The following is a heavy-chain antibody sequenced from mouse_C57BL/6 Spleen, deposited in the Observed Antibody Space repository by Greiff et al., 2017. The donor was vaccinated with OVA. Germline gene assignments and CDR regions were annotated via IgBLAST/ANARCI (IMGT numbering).Heavy chain of an antibody. J-gene: IGHJ3*01. CDR2: INPKNGGT. D-gene: IGHD2-5*01. CDR1: GYTFTDYY. CDR3: ASHYSNYVWFAY. V-gene: IGHV1-26*01. Sequence: EVQLQQSGPELVKPGASVKISCKASGYTFTDYYMNWVKQSHGKSLEWIGDINPKNGGTSYNQKFKGKATLTVDKSSSTAYMELRSLTSKDSAVYDCASHYSNYVWFAYWGQGTLVTVSA.